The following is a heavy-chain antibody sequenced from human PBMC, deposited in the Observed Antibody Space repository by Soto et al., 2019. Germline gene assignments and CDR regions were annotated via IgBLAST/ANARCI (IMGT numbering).Heavy chain of an antibody. CDR2: IYYSGST. V-gene: IGHV4-31*03. D-gene: IGHD1-7*01. J-gene: IGHJ4*02. CDR1: GGSISSGGYY. CDR3: ARDGYQTGGITGTTD. Sequence: SETLSLTCTVSGGSISSGGYYWSWIRQHPGKGLEWIGYIYYSGSTYYNPSLKSRVTISVDTSKNQFSLKLSSVTAADTAVYYCARDGYQTGGITGTTDWGQGTLVTVSS.